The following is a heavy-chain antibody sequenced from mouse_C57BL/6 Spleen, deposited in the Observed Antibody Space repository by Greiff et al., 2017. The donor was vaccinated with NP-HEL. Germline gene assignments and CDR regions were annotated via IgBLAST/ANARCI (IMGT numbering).Heavy chain of an antibody. CDR3: TKAAQADYYAMDY. Sequence: VQLQQSGAELVRPGASVKLSCTASGFNIKDDYMHWVKQRPEQGLEWIGWIDPENGDTEYASKFQGKAPITADTSSNTAYLQLSSLTSEDTAVYYCTKAAQADYYAMDYWGQGTSVTVSS. D-gene: IGHD3-2*02. J-gene: IGHJ4*01. V-gene: IGHV14-4*01. CDR1: GFNIKDDY. CDR2: IDPENGDT.